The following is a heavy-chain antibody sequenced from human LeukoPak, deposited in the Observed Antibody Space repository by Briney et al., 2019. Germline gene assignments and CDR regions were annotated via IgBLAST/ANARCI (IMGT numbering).Heavy chain of an antibody. CDR1: RFTFSSYA. Sequence: GGSLRLSCAASRFTFSSYAMTWVRQAPGKGLEWVANIKLDVSETYYVDSVRGRFTISRDNAKNSLYLEMDSLRAEDTAVYYCASTIAAAGSGSVDYWGQGILVTVSS. J-gene: IGHJ4*02. CDR3: ASTIAAAGSGSVDY. CDR2: IKLDVSET. D-gene: IGHD6-13*01. V-gene: IGHV3-7*01.